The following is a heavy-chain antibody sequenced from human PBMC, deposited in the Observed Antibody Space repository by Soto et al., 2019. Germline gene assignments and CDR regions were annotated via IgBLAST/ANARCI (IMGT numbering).Heavy chain of an antibody. D-gene: IGHD6-19*01. V-gene: IGHV3-30-3*01. CDR3: ARDPYNSGWFDY. CDR2: ISYDGSNK. J-gene: IGHJ4*02. CDR1: GFTFNSYD. Sequence: QVQLVESGGGVVQPGRSLRLSCAASGFTFNSYDMHWVRQAPGKGLEGVAVISYDGSNKYHADSLKGRLTISRDNSKNTLYLQMDSLRSDDTAVYYCARDPYNSGWFDYWGQGTLVTVSS.